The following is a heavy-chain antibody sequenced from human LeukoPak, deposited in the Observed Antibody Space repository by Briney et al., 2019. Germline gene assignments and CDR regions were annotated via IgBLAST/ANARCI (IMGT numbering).Heavy chain of an antibody. J-gene: IGHJ3*02. CDR3: AKLSRRGTVLGAFDI. CDR1: GFTFSSYA. D-gene: IGHD4-17*01. V-gene: IGHV3-23*01. Sequence: PGGSLRLSCAASGFTFSSYAMSWVRQAPGKGLEWVSAISGSGGSTYYADSVKGRFTISRDNSKNTLYLQMNSLRAEDTVVYYCAKLSRRGTVLGAFDIWGQGTMVTVSS. CDR2: ISGSGGST.